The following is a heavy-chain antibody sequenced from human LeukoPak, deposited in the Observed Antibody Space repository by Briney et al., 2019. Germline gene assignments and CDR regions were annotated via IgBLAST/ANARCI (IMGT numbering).Heavy chain of an antibody. CDR2: ISSSGSTI. CDR1: GFTFSDYY. D-gene: IGHD3-9*01. CDR3: ARASSTFDWLTPPHFDY. J-gene: IGHJ4*02. V-gene: IGHV3-11*01. Sequence: PGGSLRLSCAASGFTFSDYYMSWIRQAPGKGLEWVSYISSSGSTIYYADSVKGRFTISRDNAKNSLYLQMNSLRAEDTAVYYCARASSTFDWLTPPHFDYWGQGTLVTVSS.